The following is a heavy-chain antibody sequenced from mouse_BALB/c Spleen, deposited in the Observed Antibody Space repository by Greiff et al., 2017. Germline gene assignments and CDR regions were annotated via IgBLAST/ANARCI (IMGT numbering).Heavy chain of an antibody. CDR1: GYTFTDYA. J-gene: IGHJ4*01. D-gene: IGHD2-2*01. V-gene: IGHV1S137*01. CDR2: ISTYYGDA. Sequence: QVQLQQSGAELVRPGVSVKISCKGSGYTFTDYAMHWVKQSHAKSLEWIGVISTYYGDASYNQKFKGKATMTVDKSSSTAYMELARLTSEDSAIYYCARNGYYDAMDYWGQGTSVTVSS. CDR3: ARNGYYDAMDY.